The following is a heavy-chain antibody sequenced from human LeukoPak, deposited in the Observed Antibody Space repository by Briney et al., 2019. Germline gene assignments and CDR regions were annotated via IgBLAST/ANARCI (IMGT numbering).Heavy chain of an antibody. CDR2: INPNSGGT. CDR1: GYTFTGYY. J-gene: IGHJ3*02. V-gene: IGHV1-2*02. Sequence: ASVKVSCKASGYTFTGYYMHWVRQAPGQGLEWMGWINPNSGGTNYAQKFQGRVTMTEDTSTDTAYMELSSLRSEDTAVYYCATLESYGSYSLDAFDIWGQGTMVTVSS. D-gene: IGHD1-26*01. CDR3: ATLESYGSYSLDAFDI.